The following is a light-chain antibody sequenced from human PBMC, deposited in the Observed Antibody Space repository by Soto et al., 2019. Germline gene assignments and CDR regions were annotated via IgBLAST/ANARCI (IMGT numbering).Light chain of an antibody. V-gene: IGKV1-5*01. CDR2: DAS. CDR1: QSISSW. CDR3: QQYNSYWYT. J-gene: IGKJ2*01. Sequence: DIQMTQSPSTLSASVGDRVTITCRASQSISSWLAWYQQKPGKAPKLLIYDASSLESGVPSRFSGSGSGTEFTLTISSLQPDDFATYYDQQYNSYWYTFGQGTKLEIK.